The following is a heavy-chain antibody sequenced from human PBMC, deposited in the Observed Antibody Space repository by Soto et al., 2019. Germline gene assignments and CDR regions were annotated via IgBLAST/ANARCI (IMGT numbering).Heavy chain of an antibody. D-gene: IGHD2-2*01. J-gene: IGHJ6*02. CDR3: ARGEGLNIVVVPAATYYYYGMDV. CDR1: GFTFSSYG. V-gene: IGHV3-33*01. CDR2: IWHDGSNK. Sequence: QVQLVESGGGVVQPGRSLRLSCAASGFTFSSYGMHWVRQAPGKGLEWVAVIWHDGSNKYYADSVKGRFTISRDNCKNTLYLQMNSLRAEDTAVYYCARGEGLNIVVVPAATYYYYGMDVWGQGTTVTVSS.